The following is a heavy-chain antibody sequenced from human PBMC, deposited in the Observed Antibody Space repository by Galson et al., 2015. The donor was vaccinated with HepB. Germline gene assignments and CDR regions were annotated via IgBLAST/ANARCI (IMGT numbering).Heavy chain of an antibody. CDR1: GYNFNRYW. J-gene: IGHJ4*01. CDR2: IYPGDSDT. V-gene: IGHV5-51*01. D-gene: IGHD2-2*01. CDR3: ARRRSQLLSVDTDY. Sequence: QSGAEVKMPGESLKISCTTSGYNFNRYWIAWVRQMPGKGLEWMGIIYPGDSDTRYSPSFQGQVTISVDKSITTAYLQWSSLKASDTAMYFCARRRSQLLSVDTDYWGQGTLVTVSS.